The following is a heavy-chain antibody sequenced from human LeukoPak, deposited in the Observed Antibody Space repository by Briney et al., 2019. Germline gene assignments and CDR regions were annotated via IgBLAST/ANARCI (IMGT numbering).Heavy chain of an antibody. Sequence: GGSLRLSCAASGFTFSSYAMSWVRQAPGKGLEWVAVISYDGSNKYYADSVKGRFTISRDNSKNTLYLQMNSLRAEDTAVYYCARDRGFWERNSRSVDYYDSSGFTYYFDYWGQGTLVTVSS. V-gene: IGHV3-30-3*01. D-gene: IGHD3-22*01. CDR1: GFTFSSYA. CDR3: ARDRGFWERNSRSVDYYDSSGFTYYFDY. CDR2: ISYDGSNK. J-gene: IGHJ4*02.